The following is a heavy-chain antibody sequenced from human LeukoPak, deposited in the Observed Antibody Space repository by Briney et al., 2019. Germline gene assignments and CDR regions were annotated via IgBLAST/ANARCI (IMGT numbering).Heavy chain of an antibody. J-gene: IGHJ4*02. CDR1: GGSVSSGSYY. CDR3: ARYNSDYYGVDY. Sequence: SETLSLTCTVSGGSVSSGSYYWSWIRQPPGKGLEWIGYIYYSGSTNYNPSLKSRVTISIDTSKNQFPLKLSSVTAADTAVYYCARYNSDYYGVDYWGQGTLVTVSS. CDR2: IYYSGST. V-gene: IGHV4-61*01. D-gene: IGHD4-11*01.